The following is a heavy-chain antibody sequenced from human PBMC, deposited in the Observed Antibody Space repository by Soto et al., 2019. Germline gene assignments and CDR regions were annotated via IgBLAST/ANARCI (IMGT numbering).Heavy chain of an antibody. J-gene: IGHJ4*02. CDR2: IYYSGST. Sequence: SETLSLTCTISVGSISISSYYWGWIRQPPGKGREWIGSIYYSGSTYYNPSLKSRVTISVDTSKNQFSLKLSSVTAADTAVYYCATLGAARPFDYWGQGTMVTVSS. D-gene: IGHD6-6*01. V-gene: IGHV4-39*01. CDR3: ATLGAARPFDY. CDR1: VGSISISSYY.